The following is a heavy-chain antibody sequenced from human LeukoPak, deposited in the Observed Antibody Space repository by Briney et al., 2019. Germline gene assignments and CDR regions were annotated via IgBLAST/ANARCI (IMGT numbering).Heavy chain of an antibody. CDR2: IIPIFGTT. CDR1: GGTFSSYA. Sequence: GASVKVSCKASGGTFSSYAISWVRQAPGQGLEWMGGIIPIFGTTNYAQKFQDRVTITADKSTSTAYMELSSLRSEDTAVYYCARVVGLTGYSSSWYSGYYYYMDVWGQGTLVTVSS. J-gene: IGHJ6*03. CDR3: ARVVGLTGYSSSWYSGYYYYMDV. D-gene: IGHD6-13*01. V-gene: IGHV1-69*06.